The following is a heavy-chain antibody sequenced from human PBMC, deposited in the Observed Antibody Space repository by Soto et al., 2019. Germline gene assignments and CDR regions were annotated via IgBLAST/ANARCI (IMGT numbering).Heavy chain of an antibody. CDR3: AREPTAAGYYYGMDV. V-gene: IGHV4-30-4*01. D-gene: IGHD6-13*01. CDR1: GGSISSGDYY. J-gene: IGHJ6*02. Sequence: SETLSLTCTVSGGSISSGDYYWSWIRQPPGKGLEWIGYIYYSGSTYYNPSLKSRVTISVDTPKNQFSLKLSSVTAADTAVYYCAREPTAAGYYYGMDVWGQGTTVTVSS. CDR2: IYYSGST.